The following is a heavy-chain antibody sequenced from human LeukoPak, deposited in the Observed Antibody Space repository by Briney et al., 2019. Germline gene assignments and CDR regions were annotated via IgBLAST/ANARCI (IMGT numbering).Heavy chain of an antibody. J-gene: IGHJ4*02. CDR3: AKANKGSGTYYVDQ. D-gene: IGHD1-26*01. CDR2: ISGSGDFR. Sequence: GGSLRLSCAASGFIFSTYAATWVRQIPGKGLEWVSVISGSGDFRYYADSVKGRFTISRDDSKNTLYLQMNSLRAGDTAVYYCAKANKGSGTYYVDQWGQGTLVTVSS. V-gene: IGHV3-23*01. CDR1: GFIFSTYA.